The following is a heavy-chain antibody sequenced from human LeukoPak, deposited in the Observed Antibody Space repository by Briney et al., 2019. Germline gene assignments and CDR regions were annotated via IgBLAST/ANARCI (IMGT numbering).Heavy chain of an antibody. CDR1: GGSISSYY. D-gene: IGHD4-17*01. J-gene: IGHJ3*02. V-gene: IGHV4-4*07. CDR3: ARDRVTVTDDAFDI. Sequence: SETLSLTCTVSGGSISSYYWSWIRQPAGKGLEWIGRIYTTGSTNFNPSLKSRVTMSVDTSKNQFSLKLISVTPADTAMYYCARDRVTVTDDAFDIWGQGTMVTVSS. CDR2: IYTTGST.